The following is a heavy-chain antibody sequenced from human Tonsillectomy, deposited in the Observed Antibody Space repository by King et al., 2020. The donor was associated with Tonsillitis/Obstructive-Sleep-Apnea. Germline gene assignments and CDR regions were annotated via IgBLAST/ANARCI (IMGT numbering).Heavy chain of an antibody. J-gene: IGHJ6*03. Sequence: QLVQSGAEVKKPGESLKISCKGSGYSFTSYWIGWVRQMPGKGLEWMGIIYPTDSDTRYSPSFQGQVTISAVRSISTAYLQWSSLKASDTAMYYCARGGAPAAGYYYYIDVWGKGTTVTVSS. D-gene: IGHD3-16*01. V-gene: IGHV5-51*01. CDR2: IYPTDSDT. CDR3: ARGGAPAAGYYYYIDV. CDR1: GYSFTSYW.